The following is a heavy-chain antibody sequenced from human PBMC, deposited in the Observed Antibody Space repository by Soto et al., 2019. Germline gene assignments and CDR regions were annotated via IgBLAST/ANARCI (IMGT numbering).Heavy chain of an antibody. CDR3: ATDYDSSGSFDR. D-gene: IGHD3-22*01. J-gene: IGHJ4*02. Sequence: GESLKISCKASGYNSRYNFNDYWIGWVRQMPGKGLEWMGIIYPDDSDTIYSPTFQGQVTISADKSISTAYLQWSSLKGSDTAIYYCATDYDSSGSFDRWGQGTLVTVSS. CDR2: IYPDDSDT. CDR1: GYNSRYNFNDYW. V-gene: IGHV5-51*01.